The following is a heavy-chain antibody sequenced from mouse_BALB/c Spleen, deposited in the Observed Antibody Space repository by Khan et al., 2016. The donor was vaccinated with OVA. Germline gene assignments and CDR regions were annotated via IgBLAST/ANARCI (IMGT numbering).Heavy chain of an antibody. CDR1: GCTFSGYA. Sequence: EVELVESGGGLVKPGGSLKLSCAASGCTFSGYAMSWVRQTPEKRLEWVAEISKTGSNTYYPDTVTGRFTISRDNAKNTLYLEMSSLRSEDTAMYNCAMDRYYGSSPDWFAYWGQGTLVTVAA. D-gene: IGHD1-1*01. J-gene: IGHJ3*01. V-gene: IGHV5-9-4*01. CDR3: AMDRYYGSSPDWFAY. CDR2: ISKTGSNT.